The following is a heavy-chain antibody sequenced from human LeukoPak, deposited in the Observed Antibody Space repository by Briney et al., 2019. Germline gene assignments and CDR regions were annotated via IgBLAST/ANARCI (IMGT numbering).Heavy chain of an antibody. D-gene: IGHD6-19*01. CDR1: GFTFTSYA. V-gene: IGHV3-23*01. CDR3: AKPVAGHYYCGMDA. CDR2: ISGSGGVT. J-gene: IGHJ6*04. Sequence: GGSLRLSCVVSGFTFTSYAMSWVRQAPGKGLEWVSGISGSGGVTYYADSVKGRFTISRDNSKNTLFLQMNSLRAEDTAVYYCAKPVAGHYYCGMDAWGKGTTVTVSS.